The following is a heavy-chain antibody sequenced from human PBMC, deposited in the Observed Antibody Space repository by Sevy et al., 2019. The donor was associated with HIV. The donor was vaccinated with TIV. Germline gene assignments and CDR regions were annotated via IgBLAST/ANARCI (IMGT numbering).Heavy chain of an antibody. CDR1: GFTFSSYW. J-gene: IGHJ4*02. V-gene: IGHV3-7*01. CDR3: VRGGSGYYYGSFDY. D-gene: IGHD3-22*01. Sequence: GGSLRLSCAASGFTFSSYWMRWVRQAPGKGLEWVANIKQDGSEKYYVDSVKGRFTISRDNAKNSLYLQMNSLRAEDTAVYYCVRGGSGYYYGSFDYWGQGTLVTVSS. CDR2: IKQDGSEK.